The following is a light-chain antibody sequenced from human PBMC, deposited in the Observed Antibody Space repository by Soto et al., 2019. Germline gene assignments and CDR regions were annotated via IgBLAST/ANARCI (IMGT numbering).Light chain of an antibody. J-gene: IGLJ3*02. CDR1: SSRVGSYNL. V-gene: IGLV2-14*02. Sequence: QSALTQPASVSGSPGQSITIACTGASSRVGSYNLVSWYQQHPGKAPKLLILGVSNRPSGISGRFSGSKSGNTASLTISGLQPEDEADYYCMSYIASTTTHWVLGGGTKVTVL. CDR3: MSYIASTTTHWV. CDR2: GVS.